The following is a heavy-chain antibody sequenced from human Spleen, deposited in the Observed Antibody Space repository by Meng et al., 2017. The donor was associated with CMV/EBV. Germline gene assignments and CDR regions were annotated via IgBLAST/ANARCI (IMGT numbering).Heavy chain of an antibody. CDR1: GYTFTTYG. CDR2: ISAYKGKT. J-gene: IGHJ4*02. D-gene: IGHD5-18*01. Sequence: ASVKVSCKASGYTFTTYGISWVRQAPGQGLEWMGWISAYKGKTNYVQKLQGRVTMTTDTSTSTAYMELRSLRSDDTAVYYCAVRVIQSYGYNDWGQGTLVTVSS. V-gene: IGHV1-18*01. CDR3: AVRVIQSYGYND.